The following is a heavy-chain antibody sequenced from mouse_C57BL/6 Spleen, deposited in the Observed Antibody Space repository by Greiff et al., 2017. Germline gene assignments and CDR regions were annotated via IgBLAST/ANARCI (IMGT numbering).Heavy chain of an antibody. Sequence: QVQLQQSGPELVKPGASVKISCKASGYAFSSSWMNWVKQRPGKGLEWIGRIYPGDGDTNYNGKFKGKATLTADKSSSTAYMQLSSLTSDDSAVYFCARPLMDYWGQGTSVTVSS. CDR3: ARPLMDY. V-gene: IGHV1-82*01. CDR1: GYAFSSSW. J-gene: IGHJ4*01. CDR2: IYPGDGDT.